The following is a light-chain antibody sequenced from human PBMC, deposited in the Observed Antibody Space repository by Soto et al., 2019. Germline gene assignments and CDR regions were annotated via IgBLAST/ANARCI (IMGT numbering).Light chain of an antibody. CDR2: DAS. J-gene: IGKJ5*01. Sequence: EIVLRQSPGTLSLSPGERATLSCRASQSVSSSYLAWYQQKPGQAPRLLIYDASTRATVIPARFSGSGSGTEFTLTISSLQSEDFAVYYCQQYNDWPPITFGQGTRLEIK. V-gene: IGKV3-15*01. CDR3: QQYNDWPPIT. CDR1: QSVSSSY.